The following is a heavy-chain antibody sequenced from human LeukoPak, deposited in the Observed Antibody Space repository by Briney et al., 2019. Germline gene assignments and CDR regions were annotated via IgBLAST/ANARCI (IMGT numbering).Heavy chain of an antibody. V-gene: IGHV4-30-2*01. CDR1: GGSISSGGYS. CDR3: ARGEIQLWFLSY. D-gene: IGHD5-18*01. Sequence: SETLSLTCAVSGGSISSGGYSWRWIRQPPGKGLEWIGYIYHSGSTYYNPSLKSRVTTSVDRSKNQFCLKLSSVTAADTAVYYCARGEIQLWFLSYWGQGTLVTVSS. CDR2: IYHSGST. J-gene: IGHJ4*02.